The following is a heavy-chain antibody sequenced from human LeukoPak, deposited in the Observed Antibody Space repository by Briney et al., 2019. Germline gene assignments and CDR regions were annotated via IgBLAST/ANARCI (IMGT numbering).Heavy chain of an antibody. J-gene: IGHJ5*02. CDR2: INGGNGNT. D-gene: IGHD5-18*01. V-gene: IGHV1-3*03. Sequence: ASVKVSCKTSGYTFTNYAIHWVRQAPGQRLEWMGWINGGNGNTKYSQKFQGRVTITRDTSASTVYVEVSSLRSEYMAVYYCARDDPVELYSYGLGGGFDPWGQGTLVTVSS. CDR3: ARDDPVELYSYGLGGGFDP. CDR1: GYTFTNYA.